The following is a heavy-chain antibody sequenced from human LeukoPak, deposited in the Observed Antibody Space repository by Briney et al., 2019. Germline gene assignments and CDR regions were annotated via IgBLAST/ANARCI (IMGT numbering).Heavy chain of an antibody. Sequence: SETLSLTCAVYGGPFSGYYWSWIRQPPGKGLEWIGEINHSGSTNYNPSLKSRVTISVDTSKNQFSLKLSSVTAADTAVYYCASRATVTNPISYWGQGTLVTVSS. CDR3: ASRATVTNPISY. CDR2: INHSGST. CDR1: GGPFSGYY. J-gene: IGHJ4*02. D-gene: IGHD4-17*01. V-gene: IGHV4-34*01.